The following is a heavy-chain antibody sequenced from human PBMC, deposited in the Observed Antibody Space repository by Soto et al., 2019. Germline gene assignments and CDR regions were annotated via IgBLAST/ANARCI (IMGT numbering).Heavy chain of an antibody. D-gene: IGHD3-10*01. V-gene: IGHV1-69*13. J-gene: IGHJ6*02. CDR2: IIPIFGTA. CDR3: AREGARATGVRGVIIDYYYYGMDV. Sequence: SVKVSCKASGGTSSSYAISWVRQAPGQGLEWMGGIIPIFGTANYAQKFQGRVTITADESTSTAYMELSSLRSEDTAVYYCAREGARATGVRGVIIDYYYYGMDVWGQGTTVTVSS. CDR1: GGTSSSYA.